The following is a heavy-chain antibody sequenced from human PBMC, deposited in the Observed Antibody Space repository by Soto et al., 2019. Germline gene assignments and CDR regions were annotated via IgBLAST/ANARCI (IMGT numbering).Heavy chain of an antibody. V-gene: IGHV5-51*01. CDR1: GYSFTSYW. CDR3: VRRGIRGAPREYFDY. J-gene: IGHJ4*02. D-gene: IGHD6-6*01. CDR2: LYPGDSNT. Sequence: GESLKISCKGSGYSFTSYWIGWARQMPGEGLEWMGLLYPGDSNTRYSPSFQGQVTFSVDKSISTAYLQWSSLKASDSAMYYFVRRGIRGAPREYFDYWGQGTLVTVSS.